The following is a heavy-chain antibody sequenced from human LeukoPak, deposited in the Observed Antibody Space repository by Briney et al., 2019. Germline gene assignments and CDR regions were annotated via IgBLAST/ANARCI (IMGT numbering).Heavy chain of an antibody. D-gene: IGHD1-1*01. CDR1: GGSISSYY. Sequence: SETLSLTCTVSGGSISSYYWSWIRQPPGKGLEWIGYIYYSGSTNYNPSIKGRVTISVDTSKNQFSLKLSSVTAADTAVYYCARHRNNWNDEAHFDYWGQGTLVTVSS. CDR3: ARHRNNWNDEAHFDY. V-gene: IGHV4-59*08. J-gene: IGHJ4*02. CDR2: IYYSGST.